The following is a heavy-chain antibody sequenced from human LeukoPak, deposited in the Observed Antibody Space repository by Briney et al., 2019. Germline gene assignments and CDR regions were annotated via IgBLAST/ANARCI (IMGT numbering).Heavy chain of an antibody. CDR2: VYAGGST. CDR3: AREHMDYDGDGYYYGS. J-gene: IGHJ4*02. Sequence: NPSETVSLTCTVSGGSDRGYYWSWMPQPDGKGLEGSRRVYAGGSTEHNPSLKSRVTMSVDSSKNQFSLRLSSVTAAATAVYSCAREHMDYDGDGYYYGSWGQGTLVTVSS. D-gene: IGHD3-22*01. V-gene: IGHV4-4*07. CDR1: GGSDRGYY.